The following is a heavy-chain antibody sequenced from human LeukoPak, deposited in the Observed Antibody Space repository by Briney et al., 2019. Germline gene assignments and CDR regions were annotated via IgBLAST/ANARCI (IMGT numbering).Heavy chain of an antibody. J-gene: IGHJ6*03. CDR2: IYYSGST. CDR1: GGSISSYY. CDR3: ARDLRRFDYYYYMDV. V-gene: IGHV4-59*01. D-gene: IGHD3-9*01. Sequence: PSETLSLTCTVSGGSISSYYWSWIRQPPGKGLEWIGYIYYSGSTNYNPSLKSRVTISVDTSKNQFSLKLSSVTAADTAVYYCARDLRRFDYYYYMDVWGKGTTVTVSS.